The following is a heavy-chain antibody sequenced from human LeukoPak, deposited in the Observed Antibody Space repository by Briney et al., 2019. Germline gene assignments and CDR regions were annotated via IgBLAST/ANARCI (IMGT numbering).Heavy chain of an antibody. Sequence: GRSLRLSCAASGFTFSSYAMHWVRQAPGKGLEWVAVISYDGSNKYYADSVKGRFTISRDNSKNTLYPQMNSLRAEDTAVYYCARGTYYDILTGYQDYWGQGTLVTVSS. CDR1: GFTFSSYA. V-gene: IGHV3-30-3*01. CDR2: ISYDGSNK. D-gene: IGHD3-9*01. J-gene: IGHJ4*02. CDR3: ARGTYYDILTGYQDY.